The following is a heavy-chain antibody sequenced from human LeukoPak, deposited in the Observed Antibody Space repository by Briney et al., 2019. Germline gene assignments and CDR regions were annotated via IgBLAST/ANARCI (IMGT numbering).Heavy chain of an antibody. D-gene: IGHD6-19*01. CDR3: ARDLRGGSGWYPLDFDYYDGMDV. CDR1: GYTFTGYY. V-gene: IGHV1-2*02. CDR2: INPNSVGT. J-gene: IGHJ6*02. Sequence: SSVKVSCKASGYTFTGYYMHWVRQAPGQGLEWIGWINPNSVGTNYPQQSQGRVTMTRDTSISPAYMEESTLKSDDTAMNYRARDLRGGSGWYPLDFDYYDGMDVWGQGTTVTVSS.